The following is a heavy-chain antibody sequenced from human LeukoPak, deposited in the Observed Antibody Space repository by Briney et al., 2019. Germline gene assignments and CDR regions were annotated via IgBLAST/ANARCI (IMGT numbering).Heavy chain of an antibody. CDR3: ARTSAPTGPFDY. D-gene: IGHD1-14*01. CDR2: IYYSGST. CDR1: GGSISSSSYY. V-gene: IGHV4-39*07. Sequence: PSETLSLTCTVSGGSISSSSYYWGWIRQPPGKGLEWIGSIYYSGSTYYNPSLKSRVTISVDTSKNQFSLKLSSVTAADTAVHYCARTSAPTGPFDYWGQGTLVTVSS. J-gene: IGHJ4*02.